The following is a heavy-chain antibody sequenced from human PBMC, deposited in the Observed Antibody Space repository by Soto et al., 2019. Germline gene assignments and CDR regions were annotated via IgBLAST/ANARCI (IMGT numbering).Heavy chain of an antibody. Sequence: PSETLSLTCAVYGGSFSGYYWSWIRHPPGKGLEWIGEINHSGSTNYNPSLKSRVTISVDTSKNQFSLKLSSVTAADTAVYYCARGGVGVTTHYYYYYYGMDVWGQGTAVTVSS. CDR1: GGSFSGYY. CDR2: INHSGST. CDR3: ARGGVGVTTHYYYYYYGMDV. V-gene: IGHV4-34*01. D-gene: IGHD4-17*01. J-gene: IGHJ6*02.